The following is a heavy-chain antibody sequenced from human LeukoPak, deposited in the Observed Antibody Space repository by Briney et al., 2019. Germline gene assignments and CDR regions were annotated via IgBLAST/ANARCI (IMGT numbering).Heavy chain of an antibody. CDR1: GGSMSSYY. CDR2: IYYSGST. Sequence: SETLSLTCTVSGGSMSSYYWGWIRQPPGKGLEWIGSIYYSGSTYYNPSLKSRVTISVDTSKNQFSLKLSSVTAADTAVYYCARGEAYYYDSSGSGFDYWGQGTLVTVSS. D-gene: IGHD3-22*01. CDR3: ARGEAYYYDSSGSGFDY. J-gene: IGHJ4*02. V-gene: IGHV4-39*01.